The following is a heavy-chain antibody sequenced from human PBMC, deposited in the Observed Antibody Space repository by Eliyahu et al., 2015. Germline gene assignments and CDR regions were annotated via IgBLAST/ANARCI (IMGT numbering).Heavy chain of an antibody. CDR2: IWYDGSNK. J-gene: IGHJ6*02. Sequence: QVQLVESGGGVVQPGRSLRLSCAASGFTFSSYGXPWVRQAPGKGLEWVAVIWYDGSNKYYADSVKGRFTISRDNSKNTLYLQMNSLRAEDTAVYYCARDLRVGGYDPVGCGGDCYPDVWGQGTTVTVSS. CDR3: ARDLRVGGYDPVGCGGDCYPDV. D-gene: IGHD2-21*02. CDR1: GFTFSSYG. V-gene: IGHV3-33*01.